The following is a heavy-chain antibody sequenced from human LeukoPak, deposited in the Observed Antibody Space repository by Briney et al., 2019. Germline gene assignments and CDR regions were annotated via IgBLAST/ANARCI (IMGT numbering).Heavy chain of an antibody. J-gene: IGHJ6*02. D-gene: IGHD6-19*01. CDR1: GYSISSGYY. V-gene: IGHV4-38-2*02. Sequence: SETLSLTCTVSGYSISSGYYWGWIRQTPGKGLEWIGNVFFTGTTHYNPSLKGRVTLSVDTSKNQFSLKLTSVTAADTAVYFCVRDSYLAVAGYYYYGMDVWGQGTTVTVSS. CDR3: VRDSYLAVAGYYYYGMDV. CDR2: VFFTGTT.